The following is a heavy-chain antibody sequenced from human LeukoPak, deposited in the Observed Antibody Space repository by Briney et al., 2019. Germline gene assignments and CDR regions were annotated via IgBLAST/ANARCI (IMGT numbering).Heavy chain of an antibody. CDR1: GFIFSDYS. CDR2: ISSSSSYI. D-gene: IGHD6-19*01. Sequence: GGSLRLSCAASGFIFSDYSLNWVRQAPGKGLEWVSSISSSSSYIYYADSVKGRFTISRDNAKNSLYLQMNSLRAEDTAVYYCARGSIAVAGKVDYWGQGTLVTVSS. V-gene: IGHV3-21*01. CDR3: ARGSIAVAGKVDY. J-gene: IGHJ4*02.